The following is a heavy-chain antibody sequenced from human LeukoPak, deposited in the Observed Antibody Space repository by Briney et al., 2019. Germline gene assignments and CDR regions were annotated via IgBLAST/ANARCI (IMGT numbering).Heavy chain of an antibody. CDR2: IYTSGST. D-gene: IGHD3-16*02. CDR1: GGSINSYY. J-gene: IGHJ4*02. Sequence: PSETLSLTCTVSGGSINSYYWSWIRQPAGKGLEWIGRIYTSGSTNYNPSLKSRVTMSVDTSKNQFSLKLSSVTAADTAVYYCARTITFGGVIAHFDYWGQGTLVTVSS. V-gene: IGHV4-4*07. CDR3: ARTITFGGVIAHFDY.